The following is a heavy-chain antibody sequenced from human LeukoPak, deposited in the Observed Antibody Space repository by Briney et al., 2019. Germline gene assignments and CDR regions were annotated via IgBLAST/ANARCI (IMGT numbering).Heavy chain of an antibody. V-gene: IGHV3-43D*03. CDR3: AKPHLSVVDTPYFDD. CDR1: GFTFDDYA. J-gene: IGHJ4*02. Sequence: GGSLRLSCAASGFTFDDYAMHWVRQAPGKGLEWVSLISWSGISTYYADSVKGRFTISRDNNKNSLYLQMNSLRAEDTALYYCAKPHLSVVDTPYFDDWGQGTLVTVSS. D-gene: IGHD5-18*01. CDR2: ISWSGIST.